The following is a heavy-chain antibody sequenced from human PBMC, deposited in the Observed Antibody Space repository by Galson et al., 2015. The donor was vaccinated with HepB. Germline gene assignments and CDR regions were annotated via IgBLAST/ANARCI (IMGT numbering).Heavy chain of an antibody. CDR3: AKERGDILTGFEF. J-gene: IGHJ4*02. Sequence: SLRLSCAASGFIFGNYAMTWVRQAPGKGLQWVSGISGSGDKMHYADSVKGRFTISRDNSKNTLYLQMNSLRAEDTAVYYCAKERGDILTGFEFWGQGTLVTVSS. V-gene: IGHV3-23*01. CDR1: GFIFGNYA. D-gene: IGHD3-9*01. CDR2: ISGSGDKM.